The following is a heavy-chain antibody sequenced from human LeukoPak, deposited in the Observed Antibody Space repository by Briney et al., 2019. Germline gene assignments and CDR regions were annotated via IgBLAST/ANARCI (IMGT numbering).Heavy chain of an antibody. V-gene: IGHV4-39*07. CDR1: GGSISSSSSY. Sequence: SETLSLTCSVSGGSISSSSSYWGWIRQPPGKGLQWVGTIYYNGSPFYNPSLKSRVTISLDTSTNQFSLNLSSVTAADTAVYYRARAFCGGDCFLTDSEYFQHWGQGSLVTVSS. J-gene: IGHJ1*01. CDR3: ARAFCGGDCFLTDSEYFQH. D-gene: IGHD2-21*02. CDR2: IYYNGSP.